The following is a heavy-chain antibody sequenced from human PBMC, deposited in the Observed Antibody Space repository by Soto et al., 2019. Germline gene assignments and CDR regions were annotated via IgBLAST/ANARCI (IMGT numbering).Heavy chain of an antibody. J-gene: IGHJ4*02. V-gene: IGHV1-69*08. D-gene: IGHD3-10*01. CDR2: IIPFHGVT. CDR1: GGTFSPYT. CDR3: TGDWEITVSTWSFGGF. Sequence: QVQLVQSGAEVKKPGSSVKVSCKASGGTFSPYTINWVRQAPGQGLEWMGRIIPFHGVTNYAKKFQARVTIAADKSTSTAYMELSGLRLEDSAMYYCTGDWEITVSTWSFGGFWGRGTLVTVSS.